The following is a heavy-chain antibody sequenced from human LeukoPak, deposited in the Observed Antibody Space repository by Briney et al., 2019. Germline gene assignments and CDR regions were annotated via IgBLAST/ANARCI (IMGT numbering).Heavy chain of an antibody. D-gene: IGHD6-6*01. CDR2: IHHSGST. CDR3: ARYPLAFDF. V-gene: IGHV4-59*02. Sequence: SETLSLTCTVSGDSVTNHQWSWVRQPPGKGLEWIAYIHHSGSTNYNPSLKNRVTISMDTSKNQFSLRLISVTAADTAVYYCARYPLAFDFWGKGTTVTVSS. J-gene: IGHJ6*04. CDR1: GDSVTNHQ.